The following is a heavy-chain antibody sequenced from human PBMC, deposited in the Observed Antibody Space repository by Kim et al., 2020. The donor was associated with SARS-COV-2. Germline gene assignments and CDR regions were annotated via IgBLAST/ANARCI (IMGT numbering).Heavy chain of an antibody. V-gene: IGHV3-21*01. CDR1: GFTFSSYS. CDR3: ARDGDYGDYEYYYYYYGMDV. D-gene: IGHD4-17*01. CDR2: ISSSSRYI. Sequence: GGSLRLSCAASGFTFSSYSMNWVRQAPGKGLEWVSSISSSSRYIYYADSVKGRFTISRDNAKNSLYLQMNSLRAEDTAVYYCARDGDYGDYEYYYYYYGMDVWGQGTTVTVSS. J-gene: IGHJ6*02.